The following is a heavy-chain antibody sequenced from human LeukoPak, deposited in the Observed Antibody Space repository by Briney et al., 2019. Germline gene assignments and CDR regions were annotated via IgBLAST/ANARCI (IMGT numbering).Heavy chain of an antibody. CDR2: ISAYNGNT. CDR3: ARDTCSSTGCFQRSNWFDP. D-gene: IGHD2-2*01. Sequence: ASVKVSCKASGYTFTSYGISWVRQAPGQGLEWMGWISAYNGNTNYAQKLQGRVTMTTDTSTSTAYMELRSLRSDDTAVYYCARDTCSSTGCFQRSNWFDPWGQGTLVTVSS. CDR1: GYTFTSYG. V-gene: IGHV1-18*04. J-gene: IGHJ5*02.